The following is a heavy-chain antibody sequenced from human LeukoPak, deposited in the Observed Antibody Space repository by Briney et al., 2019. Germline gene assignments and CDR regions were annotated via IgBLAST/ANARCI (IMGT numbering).Heavy chain of an antibody. CDR2: ISIISTI. V-gene: IGHV3-48*01. Sequence: ISIISTIYYAVSLKARFTISRENDKKSLYMQMNSLRAEDTAVYYCARDHDYDSSGYYYSWGQGTLVTVSS. D-gene: IGHD3-22*01. CDR3: ARDHDYDSSGYYYS. J-gene: IGHJ4*02.